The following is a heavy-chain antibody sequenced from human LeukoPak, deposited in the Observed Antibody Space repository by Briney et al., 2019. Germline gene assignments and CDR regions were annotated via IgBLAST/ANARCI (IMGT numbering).Heavy chain of an antibody. J-gene: IGHJ3*02. CDR2: INPSGGST. CDR1: GYTFTSYY. D-gene: IGHD3-22*01. Sequence: ASVKVSCKASGYTFTSYYMHWVRQAPGQGLEWMGIINPSGGSTSYAQKFQGRVTMTRDTSTSTVHMELSSLRSEDTAVYYCARIPYYYDSSGNDAFDIWGQGTMVTVSS. CDR3: ARIPYYYDSSGNDAFDI. V-gene: IGHV1-46*01.